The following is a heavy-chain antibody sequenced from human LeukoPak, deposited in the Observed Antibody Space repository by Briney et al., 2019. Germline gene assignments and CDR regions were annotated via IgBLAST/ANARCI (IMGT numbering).Heavy chain of an antibody. D-gene: IGHD3-22*01. CDR1: GFTFSSFA. Sequence: GTSLRLSCAASGFTFSSFAMHWVRQAPGKGLEWVAVISYDGSKIYYADSVKGRFTISRDDSKKTLYLQMNSLRTEDTAVYYCARDPSFYYDTSGHYGLDYWGQGTLVTVSS. CDR3: ARDPSFYYDTSGHYGLDY. CDR2: ISYDGSKI. V-gene: IGHV3-30-3*01. J-gene: IGHJ4*02.